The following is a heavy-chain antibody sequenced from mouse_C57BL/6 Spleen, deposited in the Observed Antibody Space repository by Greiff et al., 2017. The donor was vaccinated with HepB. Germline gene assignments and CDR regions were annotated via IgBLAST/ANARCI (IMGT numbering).Heavy chain of an antibody. V-gene: IGHV1-59*01. D-gene: IGHD5-5*01. CDR1: GYTFTSYW. CDR3: ARVGLPYYFDY. Sequence: VQLKQPGAELVRPGTSVKLSCKASGYTFTSYWMHWVKQRPGQGLEWIGVIDPSDSYTNYNQKFKGKATLTVDTSSSTAYMQLSSLTSEDSAVYYCARVGLPYYFDYWGQGTTLTVSS. J-gene: IGHJ2*01. CDR2: IDPSDSYT.